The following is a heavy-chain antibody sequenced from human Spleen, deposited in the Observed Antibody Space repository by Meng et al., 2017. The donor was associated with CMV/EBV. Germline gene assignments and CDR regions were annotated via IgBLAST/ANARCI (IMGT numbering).Heavy chain of an antibody. Sequence: ESLKISCTVSGGSISSSSYYWGWIRQPPGKGLEWIGSIYYSGSTYYNPSLKSRVTISVDTSKNQFSLKLSSVTAADTAVYYCARGYVSSGYYDYWGQGTLVTVSS. CDR3: ARGYVSSGYYDY. J-gene: IGHJ4*02. D-gene: IGHD3-22*01. CDR2: IYYSGST. CDR1: GGSISSSSYY. V-gene: IGHV4-39*07.